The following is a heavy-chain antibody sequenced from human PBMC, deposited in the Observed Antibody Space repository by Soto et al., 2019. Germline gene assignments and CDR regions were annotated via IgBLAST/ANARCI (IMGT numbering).Heavy chain of an antibody. CDR2: IYYSGST. J-gene: IGHJ5*02. D-gene: IGHD3-22*01. V-gene: IGHV4-39*01. Sequence: SETLSLTCTVSGGSISSSSYYWGWIRQPPGKGLEWIGSIYYSGSTYYNPSLKSRVTISVDTSKNQFSLKLSSVTAADTAVYYCARQGRYYDSKKGGWFDPWGQGTLVTVS. CDR1: GGSISSSSYY. CDR3: ARQGRYYDSKKGGWFDP.